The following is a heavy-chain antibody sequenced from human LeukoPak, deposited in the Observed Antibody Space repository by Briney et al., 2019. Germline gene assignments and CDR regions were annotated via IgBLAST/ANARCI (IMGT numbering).Heavy chain of an antibody. J-gene: IGHJ6*03. CDR3: ARVETMVGATNQNMDV. CDR2: IYYSRST. Sequence: SETLSLTCAVSGGSISSHYWSWIRQPPGKGLEWIGFIYYSRSTSYNPSLKSRVTISVDTSKNQFSLKLSSVTAADTAVYYCARVETMVGATNQNMDVWGEGTTVTVSS. D-gene: IGHD1-26*01. CDR1: GGSISSHY. V-gene: IGHV4-59*11.